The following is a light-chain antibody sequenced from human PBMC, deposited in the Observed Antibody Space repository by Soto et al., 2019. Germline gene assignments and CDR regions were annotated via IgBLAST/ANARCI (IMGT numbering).Light chain of an antibody. CDR3: QQYNNWPPIT. CDR1: QSVGNN. Sequence: EIVMTQSPATLSLSPGERVTLSCRASQSVGNNLAWYQQKPGQAPRLLMYGASTRATGFPGRFSGSGSGTEFTLTITSLQSEDFACYYCQQYNNWPPITFGQGTRLEIK. V-gene: IGKV3-15*01. J-gene: IGKJ5*01. CDR2: GAS.